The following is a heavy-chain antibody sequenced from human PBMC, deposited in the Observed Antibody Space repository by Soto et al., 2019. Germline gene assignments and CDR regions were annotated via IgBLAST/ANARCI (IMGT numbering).Heavy chain of an antibody. J-gene: IGHJ4*02. CDR3: VKTPRYCSGSSCYAGHFDH. D-gene: IGHD2-2*01. V-gene: IGHV3-23*01. Sequence: PGGSLRLSCAASGFTFSSYAMSWVRQAPGKGLEWVSAISGSGGNTYYADSVKGRCTISRDNFKNTLYLQLNSLSAEDTAVYYCVKTPRYCSGSSCYAGHFDHWGPGTLVTVSS. CDR2: ISGSGGNT. CDR1: GFTFSSYA.